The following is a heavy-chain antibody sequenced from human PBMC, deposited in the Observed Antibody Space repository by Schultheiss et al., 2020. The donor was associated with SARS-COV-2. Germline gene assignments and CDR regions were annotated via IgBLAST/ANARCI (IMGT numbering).Heavy chain of an antibody. Sequence: SETLSLTCTVSGGSISSYYWSWIRQPPGKGLEWIGEINHSGSTNYNPSLKSRVTISVDTSKNQFSLKLSSVTAADTAVYYCAREYYYGSGSQTSAVSYWGQGTLVTVSS. V-gene: IGHV4-34*01. CDR3: AREYYYGSGSQTSAVSY. CDR1: GGSISSYY. J-gene: IGHJ4*02. D-gene: IGHD3-10*01. CDR2: INHSGST.